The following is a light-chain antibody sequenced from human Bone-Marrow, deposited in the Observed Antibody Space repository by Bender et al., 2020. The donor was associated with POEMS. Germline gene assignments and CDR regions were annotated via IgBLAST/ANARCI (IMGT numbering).Light chain of an antibody. Sequence: QSALTQPASVSGSPGQSITISCTGTSSNFGSYSLVSWYQQHPGRAPKVMIYDVSNRPSGVSNRFSGSKSGNTASLTISGLQTEDEADYYCSSYTSSSSLEVFGGGTRLTVL. J-gene: IGLJ2*01. V-gene: IGLV2-14*02. CDR2: DVS. CDR1: SSNFGSYSL. CDR3: SSYTSSSSLEV.